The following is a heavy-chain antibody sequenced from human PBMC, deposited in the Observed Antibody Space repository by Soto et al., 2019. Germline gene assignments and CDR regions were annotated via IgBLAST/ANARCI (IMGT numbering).Heavy chain of an antibody. V-gene: IGHV3-13*01. CDR1: GFAFSSYA. D-gene: IGHD3-3*01. J-gene: IGHJ6*02. CDR3: ARDESWGVLRFLEWLCLPVCYHGMDV. Sequence: GGSLRLSCAASGFAFSSYALHWVRRAPGKGLEWVSAIGTGGDTYYADSVMGRFTISRDNAKKSLYLHMNSLIAEDMAVYYCARDESWGVLRFLEWLCLPVCYHGMDVWGQGTTVTVSS. CDR2: IGTGGDT.